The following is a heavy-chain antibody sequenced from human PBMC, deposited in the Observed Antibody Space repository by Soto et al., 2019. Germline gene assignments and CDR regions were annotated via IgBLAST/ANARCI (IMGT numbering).Heavy chain of an antibody. Sequence: QVQLVQSGAEVKKPGASVKVSCKASGYTFTSYGISWVRQAPGQGLEWMGRISAYNGNTNYAQKLQGRGTXTXDXXTSTAYRELRSLRSDDTAVYYCARVVGALGHWFDPWGQGTLVTVSS. CDR2: ISAYNGNT. CDR1: GYTFTSYG. V-gene: IGHV1-18*01. CDR3: ARVVGALGHWFDP. J-gene: IGHJ5*02. D-gene: IGHD1-26*01.